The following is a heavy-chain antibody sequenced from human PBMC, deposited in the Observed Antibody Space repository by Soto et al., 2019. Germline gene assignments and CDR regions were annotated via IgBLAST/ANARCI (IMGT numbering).Heavy chain of an antibody. D-gene: IGHD5-18*01. CDR1: GFTFSSYS. CDR2: ISSSSSYI. J-gene: IGHJ6*02. V-gene: IGHV3-21*01. Sequence: PGGSLRLSCAASGFTFSSYSMNWVRQAPGKGLEWVSSISSSSSYIYYADSVKGRFTISRDNAKNSLYLQMNSLRAEDTAVYYCARDRIQLWSPPIYGMDVWGQGTTVTVS. CDR3: ARDRIQLWSPPIYGMDV.